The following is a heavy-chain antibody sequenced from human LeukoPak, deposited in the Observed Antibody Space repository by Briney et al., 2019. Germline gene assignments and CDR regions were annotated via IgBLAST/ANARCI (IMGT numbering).Heavy chain of an antibody. V-gene: IGHV3-33*01. CDR2: IWYDGSNK. CDR1: GFTFSSYG. CDR3: ARDHGPFGELSLCVDV. Sequence: PGGSLRLSCAASGFTFSSYGMHWVRQAPGKGLEWVAVIWYDGSNKYYADSVKGRFTISRDNSKNTLYLQMNSLRAEDTAVYYCARDHGPFGELSLCVDVWGQGTTVTVSS. D-gene: IGHD3-10*01. J-gene: IGHJ6*02.